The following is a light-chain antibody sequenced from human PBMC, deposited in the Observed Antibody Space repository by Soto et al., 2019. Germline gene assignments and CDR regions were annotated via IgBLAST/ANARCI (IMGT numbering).Light chain of an antibody. Sequence: QSVLTQPPSASGTPGQRVIISCSGSSSNIGRNNVYWYQQLPGTAHKLLIYSNNQRPSGVPDRFSGSKSGTSASLAISGLRSEDEADYYFAAWDDSLSAYVFGTGTKLTVL. CDR1: SSNIGRNN. J-gene: IGLJ1*01. CDR3: AAWDDSLSAYV. CDR2: SNN. V-gene: IGLV1-47*01.